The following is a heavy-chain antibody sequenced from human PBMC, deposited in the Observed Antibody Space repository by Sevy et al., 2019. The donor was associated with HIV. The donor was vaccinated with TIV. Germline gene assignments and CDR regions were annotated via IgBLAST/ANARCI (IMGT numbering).Heavy chain of an antibody. CDR2: IDPSGST. D-gene: IGHD1-26*01. J-gene: IGHJ6*02. V-gene: IGHV1-46*01. CDR1: GYTFITYY. CDR3: ARDRDLSGSYLEYYYYAMDV. Sequence: ASVKVSCKASGYTFITYYVHWLRQAPGQGLEWMGLIDPSGSTRYAQKFQGRVSMTGDTSTTTVYMELSSLTSEDTAVYYCARDRDLSGSYLEYYYYAMDVWGQGTTVTVSS.